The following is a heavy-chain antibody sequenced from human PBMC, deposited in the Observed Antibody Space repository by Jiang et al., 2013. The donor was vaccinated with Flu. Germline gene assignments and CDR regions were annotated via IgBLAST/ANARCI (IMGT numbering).Heavy chain of an antibody. CDR1: FSSYS. CDR3: ARGLDIVVVPADAFDI. J-gene: IGHJ3*02. D-gene: IGHD2-2*01. Sequence: FSSYSMNWVRQAPGKGLEWVSSISSSSSYIYYADSVKGRFTISRDNAKNSLYLQMNSLRAEDTAVYYCARGLDIVVVPADAFDIWGQGTMVTVSS. V-gene: IGHV3-21*01. CDR2: ISSSSSYI.